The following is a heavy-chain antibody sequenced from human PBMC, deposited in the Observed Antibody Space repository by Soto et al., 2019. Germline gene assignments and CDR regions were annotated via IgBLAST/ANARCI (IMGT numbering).Heavy chain of an antibody. V-gene: IGHV1-69*02. D-gene: IGHD5-12*01. J-gene: IGHJ4*02. Sequence: QVRLVQSGAEVKKPGSSVKVSCQASGGSFNSYSFSWVRQAPGQGLEWMGRIIPIIDIANYAQKFQGRVTTTADRSTSTAYMALSSLRSEDTAVYYCAAHSGYEGFFDYWGQGTLVTVSS. CDR1: GGSFNSYS. CDR2: IIPIIDIA. CDR3: AAHSGYEGFFDY.